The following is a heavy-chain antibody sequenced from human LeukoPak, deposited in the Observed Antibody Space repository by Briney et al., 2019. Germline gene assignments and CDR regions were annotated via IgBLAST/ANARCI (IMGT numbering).Heavy chain of an antibody. CDR1: GGSISSSSYY. D-gene: IGHD4-17*01. Sequence: SETLSLTCTVSGGSISSSSYYWGWIRQPPGKGLEWIGSIYYSGSTYYNPSLKSRVTISVDTSKNQFSLKLSSVTAADTAVYYCARRRLHYIDWLDPWGQGTLVTVSS. CDR2: IYYSGST. V-gene: IGHV4-39*07. J-gene: IGHJ5*02. CDR3: ARRRLHYIDWLDP.